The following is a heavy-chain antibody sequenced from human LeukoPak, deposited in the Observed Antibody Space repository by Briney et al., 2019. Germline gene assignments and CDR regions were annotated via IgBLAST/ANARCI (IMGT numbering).Heavy chain of an antibody. D-gene: IGHD2-2*01. V-gene: IGHV1-24*01. Sequence: ASVKVSCKVSGYTLTELSMHWVRQAPGKGLEWMGGFDPEDGETIYAQKFQGRVTMTEDTSTDTAYMELSSLRSEDTAVYYCATSPGYCSSTSCYSLGYWGQGTLVTVSS. CDR2: FDPEDGET. J-gene: IGHJ4*02. CDR3: ATSPGYCSSTSCYSLGY. CDR1: GYTLTELS.